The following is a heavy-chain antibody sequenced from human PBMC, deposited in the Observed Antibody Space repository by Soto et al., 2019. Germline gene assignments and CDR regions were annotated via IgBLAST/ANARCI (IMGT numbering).Heavy chain of an antibody. D-gene: IGHD3-16*01. J-gene: IGHJ4*02. CDR3: FRGGVTSRTFDY. Sequence: RGESLKISCKASGYIIKNYWIGWVRQMPGQGLEWMGITFPDDSDTRYSPSFQGHVTISVDKSISTAYVQWSSLKASDSAIYYCFRGGVTSRTFDYWGQGTLVTGS. V-gene: IGHV5-51*01. CDR2: TFPDDSDT. CDR1: GYIIKNYW.